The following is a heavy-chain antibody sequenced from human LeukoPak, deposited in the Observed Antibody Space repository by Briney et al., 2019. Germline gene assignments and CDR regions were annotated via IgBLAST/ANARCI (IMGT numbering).Heavy chain of an antibody. D-gene: IGHD2-21*02. J-gene: IGHJ4*02. V-gene: IGHV1-69*01. Sequence: SVPVSCNASGGMFSTYAIRRQRQPHGPRSDWTGVIIPISTTANYAQKFQGRVTITSDEFTRTAYMEVYSLKCEDTAVYYCTIGPFCGVDCYAVDYWGQGTLVTVSS. CDR3: TIGPFCGVDCYAVDY. CDR1: GGMFSTYA. CDR2: IIPISTTA.